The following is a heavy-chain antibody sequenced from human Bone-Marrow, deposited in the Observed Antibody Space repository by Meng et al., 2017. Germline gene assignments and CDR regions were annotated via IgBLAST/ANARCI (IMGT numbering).Heavy chain of an antibody. D-gene: IGHD4-17*01. CDR2: INGDGSDI. V-gene: IGHV3-74*01. CDR3: ALGTGGDYAPIDY. J-gene: IGHJ4*02. CDR1: GFTLSNYW. Sequence: ETLSLTCAASGFTLSNYWMHWVRQAPGKGLVWVSRINGDGSDISYADSVKGRFTISRDNAKNTLYLQMNSLRAEDTAVYYCALGTGGDYAPIDYWGQGTLVTVSS.